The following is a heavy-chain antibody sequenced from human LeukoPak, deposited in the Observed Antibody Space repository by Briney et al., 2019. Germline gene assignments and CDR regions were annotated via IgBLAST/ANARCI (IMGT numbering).Heavy chain of an antibody. Sequence: GGSLRLSCAASGITFNAIHWVRQAPGKGLEWVALTWYDGSNKYYADSVKGRFTISRDNSNNMVYLHMNSLRAEDTAVYYCARDGVPIRYCSGGSCSGNWFDPWGQGTLVTVSS. J-gene: IGHJ5*02. CDR3: ARDGVPIRYCSGGSCSGNWFDP. V-gene: IGHV3-33*01. CDR2: TWYDGSNK. CDR1: GITFNA. D-gene: IGHD2-15*01.